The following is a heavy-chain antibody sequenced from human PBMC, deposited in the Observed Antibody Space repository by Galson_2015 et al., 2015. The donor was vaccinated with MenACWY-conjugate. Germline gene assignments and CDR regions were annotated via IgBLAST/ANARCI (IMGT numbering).Heavy chain of an antibody. Sequence: QSGAEVTKPGESLTISCKGSGYSFTNYWIAWVRQMPGRGLEWVGLISPGDSNTRYSPSFQGQVTISADKSISTAYLQWSSLKASDTAMYYCARHPPGGRGLDVWGQGTTVTVSS. V-gene: IGHV5-51*01. J-gene: IGHJ6*02. CDR1: GYSFTNYW. D-gene: IGHD1-26*01. CDR3: ARHPPGGRGLDV. CDR2: ISPGDSNT.